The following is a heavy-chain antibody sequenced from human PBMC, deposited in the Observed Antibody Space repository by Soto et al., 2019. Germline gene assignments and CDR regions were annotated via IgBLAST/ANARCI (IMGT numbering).Heavy chain of an antibody. CDR3: TRDPIFPYYDFWSGYQ. Sequence: PGGSLRLSCTASGFTFGDYAMSWFRQAPGKGLEWVGFIRSKAYGGTTEYAASVKGRFTISRDDSKSIAYLQMNSLKTEDTAVYYCTRDPIFPYYDFWSGYQWGQGTLVTVSS. J-gene: IGHJ4*02. V-gene: IGHV3-49*03. D-gene: IGHD3-3*01. CDR1: GFTFGDYA. CDR2: IRSKAYGGTT.